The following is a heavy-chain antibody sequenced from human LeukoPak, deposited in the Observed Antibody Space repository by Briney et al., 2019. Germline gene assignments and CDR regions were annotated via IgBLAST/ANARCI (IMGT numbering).Heavy chain of an antibody. J-gene: IGHJ4*02. D-gene: IGHD1-26*01. CDR2: ISGSGGST. CDR1: GFTFSSYA. Sequence: GGSLRLSCAASGFTFSSYAMSWVRQAPGKGLEWVSAISGSGGSTYYADSVKGRFTVSRDNPKNTLYLQMNSLRAEDTAVYYCAKTHSGSLPPFDYWGQGTLVTVSS. V-gene: IGHV3-23*01. CDR3: AKTHSGSLPPFDY.